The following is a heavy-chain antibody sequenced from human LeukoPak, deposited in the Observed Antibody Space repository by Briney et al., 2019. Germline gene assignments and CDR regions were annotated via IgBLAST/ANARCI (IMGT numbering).Heavy chain of an antibody. CDR1: GGSISSSSYY. D-gene: IGHD3-22*01. J-gene: IGHJ4*02. CDR2: IYYSGST. CDR3: ARDRSGYSSPDY. V-gene: IGHV4-39*06. Sequence: SETLSLTCTVSGGSISSSSYYWGWIRQPPGKGLEWIGSIYYSGSTYYNPSLKSRVTISVDTSKNQFPLKLSSVTAADTAVYYCARDRSGYSSPDYWGQGTLVTVSS.